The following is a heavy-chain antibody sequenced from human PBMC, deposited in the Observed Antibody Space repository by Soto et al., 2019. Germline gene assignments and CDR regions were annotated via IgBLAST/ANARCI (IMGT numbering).Heavy chain of an antibody. V-gene: IGHV3-48*02. CDR3: VRDRDLDRDMVHADL. CDR2: ITIRTGNI. Sequence: GGFLRLSCEASGFTISGFSMNWVSQAPGKGLEWLAYITIRTGNIVYADSVRGRFTISADNAENSVFLQMNSLRDEDTAVYFCVRDRDLDRDMVHADLWGQGTLVTVS. J-gene: IGHJ4*01. D-gene: IGHD5-18*01. CDR1: GFTISGFS.